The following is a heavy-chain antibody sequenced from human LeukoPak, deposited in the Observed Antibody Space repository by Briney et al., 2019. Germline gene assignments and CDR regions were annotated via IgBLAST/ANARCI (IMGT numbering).Heavy chain of an antibody. Sequence: ASVKVSCKASGYTFTGYYMHWVRQAPGQGLEWMGRINPNSGGTNYAQKFQGRVTMTRDTSISTAYMELSRLRSDDTAVYYCARIRCSSTSCLFDCWGQGTLVTVSS. CDR2: INPNSGGT. V-gene: IGHV1-2*06. CDR3: ARIRCSSTSCLFDC. CDR1: GYTFTGYY. J-gene: IGHJ4*02. D-gene: IGHD2-2*01.